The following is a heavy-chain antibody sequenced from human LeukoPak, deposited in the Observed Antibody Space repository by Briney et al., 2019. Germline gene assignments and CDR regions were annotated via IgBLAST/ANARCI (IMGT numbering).Heavy chain of an antibody. D-gene: IGHD1-26*01. CDR2: ISYSGTT. CDR1: GASISDFVYH. J-gene: IGHJ4*02. CDR3: ARVRVGATRGGVYYFDY. V-gene: IGHV4-39*07. Sequence: SETLSLTCTVSGASISDFVYHWGWIRQPPGKGLEWIGSISYSGTTNYNPSLQSQVTISIDTSTNQFSLKLSSVTAGDTAVYYCARVRVGATRGGVYYFDYWGQGTLVTVSS.